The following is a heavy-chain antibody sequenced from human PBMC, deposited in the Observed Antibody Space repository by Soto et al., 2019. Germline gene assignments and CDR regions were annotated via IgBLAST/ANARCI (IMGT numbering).Heavy chain of an antibody. D-gene: IGHD3-10*02. CDR3: ARSAATIYSGYGMDV. J-gene: IGHJ6*02. CDR1: GYTFTSYG. CDR2: ISAYNGNT. Sequence: QVQLVQSGAEVKKPGASVKVSCKASGYTFTSYGITWVRQAPGQGLEWMGWISAYNGNTNYAQKLQGRVSMTADTSTSTAYMELRSLRSDDAAVYSCARSAATIYSGYGMDVWGQGTTVTVSS. V-gene: IGHV1-18*01.